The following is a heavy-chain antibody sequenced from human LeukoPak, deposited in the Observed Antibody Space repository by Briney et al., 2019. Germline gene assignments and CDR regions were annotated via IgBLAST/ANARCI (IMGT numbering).Heavy chain of an antibody. Sequence: PETLSLTCTVPGGSISSSRYYWGWIRLHPGKGLEWLGSIYYSGSTYYNPSLKSRVTISVDTSKNQFSLKLSSVTAADTAVYYCARRDIVVVVAARGDDAFDIWGQGTMVTVSS. V-gene: IGHV4-39*01. CDR3: ARRDIVVVVAARGDDAFDI. CDR1: GGSISSSRYY. J-gene: IGHJ3*02. CDR2: IYYSGST. D-gene: IGHD2-15*01.